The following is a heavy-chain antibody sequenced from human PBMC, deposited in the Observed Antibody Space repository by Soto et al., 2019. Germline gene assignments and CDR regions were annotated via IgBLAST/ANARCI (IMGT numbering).Heavy chain of an antibody. D-gene: IGHD5-12*01. CDR1: GGTFSSYT. CDR3: ARWSHSGYDSRAYNYYYMDV. V-gene: IGHV1-69*02. J-gene: IGHJ6*03. Sequence: QVQLVQSGAEVKKPGSSVKVSCKASGGTFSSYTISWVRQAPGQGLECMGRIIPILGIANYAQKFQGRVTITADKSTSTAYMELSSLRSEDTAVYYCARWSHSGYDSRAYNYYYMDVWGKGTTVTVSS. CDR2: IIPILGIA.